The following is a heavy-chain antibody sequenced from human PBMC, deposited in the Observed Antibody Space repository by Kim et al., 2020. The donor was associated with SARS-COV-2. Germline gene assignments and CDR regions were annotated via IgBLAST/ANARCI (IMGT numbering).Heavy chain of an antibody. D-gene: IGHD6-13*01. CDR3: AREGGSSWYPPLDY. V-gene: IGHV1-3*01. J-gene: IGHJ4*02. Sequence: ASVKVSCKASGYSFTSYAMHWVRQAPGQRLEWMGWINGGNGNTKYSQKFQGRVTITRDTSASTAYMELSSLRSEDTAVYYCAREGGSSWYPPLDYWGQRTLVTVSS. CDR1: GYSFTSYA. CDR2: INGGNGNT.